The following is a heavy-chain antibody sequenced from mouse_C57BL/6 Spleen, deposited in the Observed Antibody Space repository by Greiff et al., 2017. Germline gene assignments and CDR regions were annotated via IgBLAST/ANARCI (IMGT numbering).Heavy chain of an antibody. CDR2: IDPSDSYT. V-gene: IGHV1-69*01. Sequence: QVQLQQPGAELVMPGASVKLSCKASGYTFTSYWMHWVKQRPGQGLEWIGEIDPSDSYTNYNQKFKGKSTLTVDKSSSTAYMQLSSLTSEYSAVYYCARLLRPYWYFEGWGTGTTVTVSS. D-gene: IGHD1-2*01. CDR3: ARLLRPYWYFEG. CDR1: GYTFTSYW. J-gene: IGHJ1*03.